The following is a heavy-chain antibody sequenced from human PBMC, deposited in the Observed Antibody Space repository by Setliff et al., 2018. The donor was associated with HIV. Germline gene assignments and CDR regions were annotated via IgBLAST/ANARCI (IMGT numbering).Heavy chain of an antibody. CDR2: INVDNGDA. Sequence: ASVKVSCKTSGYTFIKYSMHWVRQAPGQKLEWMGGINVDNGDAKYSENFRGRVIMTRDTTASTIYMESTSLRSEDTALEGRVVVRHSTVDDFSNPLQPPPWG. D-gene: IGHD3-10*02. CDR3: VVVRHSTVDDFSNPLQPPP. V-gene: IGHV1-3*01. J-gene: IGHJ5*02. CDR1: GYTFIKYS.